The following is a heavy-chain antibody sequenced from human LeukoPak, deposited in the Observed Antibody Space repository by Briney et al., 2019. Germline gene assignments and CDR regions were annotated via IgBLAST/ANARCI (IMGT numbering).Heavy chain of an antibody. D-gene: IGHD3-16*01. Sequence: GGALRLSCAASGFTFSSYEMNWVRQAPGKGLEWVSYISSSGSTIYYADSVKGRFTISRDNAKNSLYLQMNSLRAEDTAVYHCARGGWNFDYRGQGTLVTVSS. CDR1: GFTFSSYE. CDR2: ISSSGSTI. V-gene: IGHV3-48*03. J-gene: IGHJ4*02. CDR3: ARGGWNFDY.